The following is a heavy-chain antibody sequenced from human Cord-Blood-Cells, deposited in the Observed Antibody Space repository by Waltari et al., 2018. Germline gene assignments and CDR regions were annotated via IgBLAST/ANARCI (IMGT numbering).Heavy chain of an antibody. D-gene: IGHD3-9*01. Sequence: QLQLQESGPGLVKPSETLSLTCTVSGGSISSSSYYWGWTRQPPGKGLGWIGSIYYSGSTYYNPSLKSRVTISVDTSKNQFSLKLSSVTAADTAVYYCATMLYYDILTGYFDYWGQGTLVTVSS. CDR2: IYYSGST. V-gene: IGHV4-39*01. CDR1: GGSISSSSYY. J-gene: IGHJ4*02. CDR3: ATMLYYDILTGYFDY.